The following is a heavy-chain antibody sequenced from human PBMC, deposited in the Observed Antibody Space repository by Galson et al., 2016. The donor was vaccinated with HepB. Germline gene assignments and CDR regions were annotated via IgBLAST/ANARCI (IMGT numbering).Heavy chain of an antibody. CDR3: ARVAPKAYVDSTGYYRHFDS. D-gene: IGHD3-22*01. J-gene: IGHJ4*02. V-gene: IGHV3-7*01. Sequence: SLRLSCAASEFAFKNYWMSWVRQAPGKGLEWVANIKQDGSEKYYVDSVKGRFTISRDNAKNSLYLQMNSLRADDTALYFCARVAPKAYVDSTGYYRHFDSWGQGALVTVSS. CDR2: IKQDGSEK. CDR1: EFAFKNYW.